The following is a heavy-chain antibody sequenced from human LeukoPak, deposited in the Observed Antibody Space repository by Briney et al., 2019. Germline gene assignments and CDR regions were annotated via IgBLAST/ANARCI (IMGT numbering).Heavy chain of an antibody. CDR3: ARSYLQMVSGS. Sequence: GGSLRLSCAASGFTFTSYWMSWVRQVPGKGPEWVASIKQDGSEKYYVDSVKGRFTISRDNAKNSLYLQMNSLRVEDTAVYYCARSYLQMVSGSWGQGTLVTVSS. D-gene: IGHD3-10*01. CDR1: GFTFTSYW. CDR2: IKQDGSEK. J-gene: IGHJ5*02. V-gene: IGHV3-7*01.